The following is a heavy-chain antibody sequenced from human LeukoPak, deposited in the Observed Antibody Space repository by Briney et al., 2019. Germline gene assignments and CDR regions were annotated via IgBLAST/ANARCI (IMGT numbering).Heavy chain of an antibody. D-gene: IGHD1-7*01. CDR3: ARSHRTTDLDY. V-gene: IGHV3-72*01. CDR1: GFTFSDHY. CDR2: TRDKPNNYNT. J-gene: IGHJ4*02. Sequence: PGGSLRLSCAASGFTFSDHYMDWVRQAPGKGLEWVGRTRDKPNNYNTEYAASVKGRFTISRDDSKNSLYLQMNSLETEDTAVYYCARSHRTTDLDYWGQGTLVTVSS.